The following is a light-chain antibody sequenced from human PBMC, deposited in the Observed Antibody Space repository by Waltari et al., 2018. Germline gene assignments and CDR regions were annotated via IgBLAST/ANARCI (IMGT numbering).Light chain of an antibody. CDR3: LQRGNWL. Sequence: EIVLTQSPATLSLSPGERATLSCRASHTIDKLLAWYQQKPGQAPRLLIYDTSTRATGTPARFSGSGSGADFTLTISSLETEDFAVYYCLQRGNWLFGAGTRVEI. CDR2: DTS. CDR1: HTIDKL. J-gene: IGKJ4*01. V-gene: IGKV3-11*01.